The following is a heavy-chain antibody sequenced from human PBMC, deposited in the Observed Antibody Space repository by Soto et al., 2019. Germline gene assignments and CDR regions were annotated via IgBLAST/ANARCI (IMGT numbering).Heavy chain of an antibody. CDR3: ARGVYGSGNYYTGPSAFDI. D-gene: IGHD3-10*01. Sequence: SVKVSCKASGGTLSDHGVSWLRQAPGQGLEWMGETIPVFNTAKYAQKFQGRVTITADKFTNIAYMELSGLRSEDTAFYYCARGVYGSGNYYTGPSAFDIWGQGTTVTVSS. V-gene: IGHV1-69*06. CDR2: TIPVFNTA. J-gene: IGHJ3*02. CDR1: GGTLSDHG.